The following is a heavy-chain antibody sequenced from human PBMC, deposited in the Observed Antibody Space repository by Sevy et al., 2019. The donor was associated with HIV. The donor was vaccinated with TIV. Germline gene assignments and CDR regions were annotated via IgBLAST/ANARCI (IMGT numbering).Heavy chain of an antibody. CDR1: GFTFSSYW. CDR2: IKQDGSEK. CDR3: ASFSSSWPFDY. D-gene: IGHD6-13*01. V-gene: IGHV3-7*01. Sequence: GESLKISCAASGFTFSSYWMSWVRQAPGKGLEWVANIKQDGSEKYYVDSVKGRFTISRDNAKNSLYLQMNSLRAEDTAVYYCASFSSSWPFDYWGQRTLVTVSS. J-gene: IGHJ4*02.